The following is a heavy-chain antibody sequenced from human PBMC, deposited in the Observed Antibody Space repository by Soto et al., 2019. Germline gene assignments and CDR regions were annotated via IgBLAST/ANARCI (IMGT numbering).Heavy chain of an antibody. D-gene: IGHD1-26*01. CDR1: GGSISSSSYY. V-gene: IGHV4-39*01. CDR2: IYYSGST. CDR3: ARHSGSYHY. Sequence: PSATLSLTCTVSGGSISSSSYYWGWIRQPPGKGLEWIGSIYYSGSTYYNPSLKSRVTISVDTSKNQFSLNLRSVTAADAAVYYCARHSGSYHYWGQGTLVTAPQ. J-gene: IGHJ4*02.